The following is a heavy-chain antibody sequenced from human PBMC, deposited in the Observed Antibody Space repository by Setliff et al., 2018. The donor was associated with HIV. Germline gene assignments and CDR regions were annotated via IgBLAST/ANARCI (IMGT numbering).Heavy chain of an antibody. V-gene: IGHV4-59*08. CDR3: ARQVSIPGVAITPVDY. Sequence: LSLTCTVSGDSNRGYYWSWIRQPPGKGLEWMGYVFYTGFAAYNPSLKSRLTISVDTSKSQFSLRLTSVTAADTAIYYCARQVSIPGVAITPVDYWGQGALVTVSS. D-gene: IGHD5-12*01. CDR2: VFYTGFA. J-gene: IGHJ4*02. CDR1: GDSNRGYY.